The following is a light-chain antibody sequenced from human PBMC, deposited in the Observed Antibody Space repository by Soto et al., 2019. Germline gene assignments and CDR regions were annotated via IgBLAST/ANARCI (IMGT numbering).Light chain of an antibody. Sequence: IVLTQSPATLSSSPGERANISCRASQNVSRYLAWYQQKPGLAPRLLIYDTSNRATGIPARFSGSGSGTDFTLTISSLEPEDVAVYYCQQRANWPLKFGQGTKVEIK. CDR3: QQRANWPLK. J-gene: IGKJ1*01. CDR1: QNVSRY. V-gene: IGKV3-11*01. CDR2: DTS.